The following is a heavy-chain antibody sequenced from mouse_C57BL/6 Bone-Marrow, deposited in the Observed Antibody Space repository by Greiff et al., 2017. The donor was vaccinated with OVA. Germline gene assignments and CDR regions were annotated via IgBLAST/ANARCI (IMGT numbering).Heavy chain of an antibody. CDR3: ARGGTWFAY. J-gene: IGHJ3*01. V-gene: IGHV1-66*01. CDR1: GYSFTSYY. Sequence: QVQLKESGPELVKPGASVKISCKASGYSFTSYYIHWVKQRPGQGLEWIGWIYPGSGNTKYNEKFKGKATLTADTSSSTAYMQLSSLTSEDSAVYYCARGGTWFAYWGQGTLVTVSA. CDR2: IYPGSGNT.